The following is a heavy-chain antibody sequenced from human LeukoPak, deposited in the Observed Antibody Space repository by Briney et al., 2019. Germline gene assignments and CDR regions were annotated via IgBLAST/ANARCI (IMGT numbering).Heavy chain of an antibody. CDR1: GFTFSSYA. CDR3: AKDSGYSSGWPPAEYFQH. J-gene: IGHJ1*01. CDR2: ISYDGSNK. Sequence: PGGSLRLSCAASGFTFSSYAMHWVRQAPSKGLEWVAVISYDGSNKYYADSVKGRFTISRDNSKNTLYLQMNSLRAEDTAVYYCAKDSGYSSGWPPAEYFQHWGQGTLVTVSS. V-gene: IGHV3-30*18. D-gene: IGHD6-19*01.